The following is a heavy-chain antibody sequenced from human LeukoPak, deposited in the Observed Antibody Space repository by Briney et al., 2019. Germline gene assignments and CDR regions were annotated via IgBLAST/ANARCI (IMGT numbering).Heavy chain of an antibody. D-gene: IGHD1-20*01. J-gene: IGHJ4*02. CDR2: IYTGDSDT. CDR3: ARRINGMFYFDY. V-gene: IGHV5-51*01. CDR1: GYSFTSYW. Sequence: GESLKISCKGSGYSFTSYWIGWVRQMAGKGLEWMGIIYTGDSDTRYSPSFQGQVIISDDKSISTAYLQWSSLAASDTAMYYCARRINGMFYFDYWGQGTLVTVSS.